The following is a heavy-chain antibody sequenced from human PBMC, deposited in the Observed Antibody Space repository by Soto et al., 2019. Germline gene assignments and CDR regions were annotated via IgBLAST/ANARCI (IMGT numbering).Heavy chain of an antibody. CDR1: GYSFTSYL. V-gene: IGHV1-3*01. J-gene: IGHJ4*02. CDR2: INAGSGHT. CDR3: ARDRSLGSGDYYFDY. D-gene: IGHD4-17*01. Sequence: GASVKVSCKASGYSFTSYLLHWVRQAPGHRPEWMGWINAGSGHTKYSQRFQARVTFTGDTSADTAYMELSSLTSEDTAVYYCARDRSLGSGDYYFDYWGQGTPVTVSS.